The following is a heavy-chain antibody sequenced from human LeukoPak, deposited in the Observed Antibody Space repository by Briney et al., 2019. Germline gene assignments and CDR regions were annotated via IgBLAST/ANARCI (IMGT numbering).Heavy chain of an antibody. J-gene: IGHJ4*02. Sequence: GGSLRLSCAASGFTFSNYWMHWVRQVPGKGLVWVSRINDDGSATFYADSVKGRFTISRDNSKNTLYLQMNSLRAEDTAVYYCAREGGWRYFDYWGQGTLVTVSS. CDR2: INDDGSAT. V-gene: IGHV3-74*01. CDR1: GFTFSNYW. CDR3: AREGGWRYFDY. D-gene: IGHD6-19*01.